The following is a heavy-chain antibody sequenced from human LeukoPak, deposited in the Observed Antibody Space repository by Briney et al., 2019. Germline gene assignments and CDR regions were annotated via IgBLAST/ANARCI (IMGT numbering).Heavy chain of an antibody. Sequence: GASVKVSCKVSGYTLTELSMHWMRQAPGKGLEWMGGFDPEDGETIYAQKFQGRVTMTEDTSTDTAYMELSSLRSEDTAVYYCATATAPLWTFDYWGQGTLVTVSS. CDR2: FDPEDGET. V-gene: IGHV1-24*01. CDR1: GYTLTELS. D-gene: IGHD3-10*01. J-gene: IGHJ4*02. CDR3: ATATAPLWTFDY.